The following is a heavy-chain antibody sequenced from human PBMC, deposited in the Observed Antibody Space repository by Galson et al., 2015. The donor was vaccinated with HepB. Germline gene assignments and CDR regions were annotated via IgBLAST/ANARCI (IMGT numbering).Heavy chain of an antibody. CDR2: TSSDGSNK. J-gene: IGHJ6*02. V-gene: IGHV3-30*03. D-gene: IGHD1-1*01. Sequence: LRLSCAASEFTFSNFAMYWGRQAPGKGLEWVAVTSSDGSNKDYAEFVKGRFTVSRDNSKNTLYLQMSSVRAEDTAMYFCARARRNFYYYGMDVWGQGTTVIVSS. CDR3: ARARRNFYYYGMDV. CDR1: EFTFSNFA.